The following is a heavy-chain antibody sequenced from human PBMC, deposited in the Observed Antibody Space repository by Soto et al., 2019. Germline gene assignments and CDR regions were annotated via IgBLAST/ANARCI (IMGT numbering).Heavy chain of an antibody. Sequence: QVQLVESGGGVVQPGRSLRLSCAASGFTFSSYGMHWVRQAPGKGLEWVAVISYDGSNKYYADSVKGRFTISRDNSKNTLYLQMNSLRAEDTAVYYCAKDLRDIVVVVAATTGYGMDVWGQGTTVTVSS. CDR2: ISYDGSNK. CDR1: GFTFSSYG. J-gene: IGHJ6*02. D-gene: IGHD2-15*01. CDR3: AKDLRDIVVVVAATTGYGMDV. V-gene: IGHV3-30*18.